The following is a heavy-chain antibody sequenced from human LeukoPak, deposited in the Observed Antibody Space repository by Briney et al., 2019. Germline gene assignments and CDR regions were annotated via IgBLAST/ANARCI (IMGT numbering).Heavy chain of an antibody. V-gene: IGHV4-4*02. CDR2: IYHSGST. J-gene: IGHJ4*02. CDR1: GGSISSSNW. CDR3: AIRSSSGWYYFDY. Sequence: SETLSLTCAVSGGSISSSNWWSWVRQPPGKGLEWMGEIYHSGSTNYNPSLKSRVTISVDKSKNQFSLKLSSVTAADTAVYYCAIRSSSGWYYFDYWGQGTLVTVSS. D-gene: IGHD6-19*01.